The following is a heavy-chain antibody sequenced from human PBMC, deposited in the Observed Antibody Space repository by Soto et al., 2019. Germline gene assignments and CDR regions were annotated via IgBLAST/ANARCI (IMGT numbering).Heavy chain of an antibody. CDR3: AKERFGDFWSGYYPRYYYYGMDV. Sequence: QVQLVESGGGVVQPGRSLRLSCAASGFTFSSYGMHWVRQAPGKGLEWVAVISYDGSNKYYADSVKGRFTISRDNSKNTLYLQMNSLSAEDTAVYYCAKERFGDFWSGYYPRYYYYGMDVWGQGTTVTVSS. D-gene: IGHD3-3*01. V-gene: IGHV3-30*18. CDR1: GFTFSSYG. CDR2: ISYDGSNK. J-gene: IGHJ6*02.